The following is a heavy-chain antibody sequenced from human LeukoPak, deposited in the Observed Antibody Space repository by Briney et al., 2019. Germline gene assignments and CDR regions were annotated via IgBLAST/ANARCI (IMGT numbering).Heavy chain of an antibody. CDR3: ATVVAARTPFDY. CDR1: GYSFTSKY. D-gene: IGHD5-12*01. V-gene: IGHV1-46*01. Sequence: APVKVSCTASGYSFTSKYIHWVRQAPGQGLEWMGIINPNGGTTMYAQKFQDRVTLTTDTSTSTVYMELNSLTSEDTALYFCATVVAARTPFDYWGQGSLVTVSS. CDR2: INPNGGTT. J-gene: IGHJ4*02.